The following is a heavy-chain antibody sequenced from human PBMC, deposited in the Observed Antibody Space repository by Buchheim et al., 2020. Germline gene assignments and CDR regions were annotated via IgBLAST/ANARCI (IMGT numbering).Heavy chain of an antibody. Sequence: EVQLVESGGGLVQPGGSLRLSCAVSGFTFSSYEMNWVRQAPGKGLEWVSYTSRGDNTKYYSDSVKGRFTISRDNAKNSLYLQMNSLRAEDTAVYYCVREGGYDSMDYWGQGSL. V-gene: IGHV3-48*03. CDR3: VREGGYDSMDY. D-gene: IGHD5-12*01. J-gene: IGHJ4*02. CDR2: TSRGDNTK. CDR1: GFTFSSYE.